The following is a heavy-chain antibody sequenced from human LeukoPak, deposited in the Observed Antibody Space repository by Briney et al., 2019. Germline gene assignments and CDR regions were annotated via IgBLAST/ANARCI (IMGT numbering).Heavy chain of an antibody. CDR1: GFTFSSYT. J-gene: IGHJ4*02. Sequence: GGSLRLSCAASGFTFSSYTMNWVRQAPGKGLEWVSFISTTGSTIHYGDSVRGRFTISRDNAKNSLSLQMNSLRAEDTAVYYCARGGGVIAAAVVDWGQGTLVTVSS. D-gene: IGHD6-13*01. V-gene: IGHV3-48*01. CDR2: ISTTGSTI. CDR3: ARGGGVIAAAVVD.